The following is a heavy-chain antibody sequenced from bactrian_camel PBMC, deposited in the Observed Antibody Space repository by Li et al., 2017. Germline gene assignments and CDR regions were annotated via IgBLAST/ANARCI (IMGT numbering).Heavy chain of an antibody. CDR2: IKNDGKT. CDR1: GRKLNEPG. Sequence: HVQLVESGGVSVQAGGSLRLSCKVSGRKLNEPGMGWYRQAPGNECEWVSTIKNDGKTYYANSVKGRFTISQDSARITAYLQMASLKPEDTAVYYCVPVALEERDGLVSCARWSQGTQVTVS. D-gene: IGHD1*01. J-gene: IGHJ4*01. V-gene: IGHV3S53*01.